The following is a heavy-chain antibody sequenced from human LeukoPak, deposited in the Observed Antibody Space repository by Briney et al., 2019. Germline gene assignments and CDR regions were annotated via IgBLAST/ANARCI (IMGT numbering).Heavy chain of an antibody. CDR3: ASLQSIAAAGTNDY. J-gene: IGHJ4*02. V-gene: IGHV4-30-2*01. D-gene: IGHD6-13*01. CDR2: IYHSGST. CDR1: GGCISSGGYS. Sequence: PSQTLSLTCAVSGGCISSGGYSWSWIRQPPGKGLEWIGYIYHSGSTYYNPSLKSRVTISVDRSKNQFSLKLSSVTAAGTAVYYCASLQSIAAAGTNDYWGQGTLVTVSS.